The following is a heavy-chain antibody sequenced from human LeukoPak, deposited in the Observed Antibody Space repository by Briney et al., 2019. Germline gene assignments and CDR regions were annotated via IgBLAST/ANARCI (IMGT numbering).Heavy chain of an antibody. Sequence: GGSLRLSCAASGFTFSSYEMNWVRQAPGKGLEWVSYISCSGSTIYYADSVKGRFTISRDNAKNSLYLQMNSLRADDTAVYYCARNQYYYDSSGYYSGGGFDYWGQGTLVTVSS. CDR3: ARNQYYYDSSGYYSGGGFDY. CDR1: GFTFSSYE. CDR2: ISCSGSTI. D-gene: IGHD3-22*01. J-gene: IGHJ4*02. V-gene: IGHV3-48*03.